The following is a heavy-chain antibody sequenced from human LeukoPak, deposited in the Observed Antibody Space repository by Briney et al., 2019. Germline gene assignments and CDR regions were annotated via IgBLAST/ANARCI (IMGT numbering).Heavy chain of an antibody. J-gene: IGHJ4*02. Sequence: SETLSLTCAVYGGSFSGYYWSWIRQPPGKGLEWIGEINHSGSTNYNPSLKSRVTISVDTSKNQFSLKLSSVTAADTAVYYCARRGTVTQVFDYWGQGTLVPVSS. CDR3: ARRGTVTQVFDY. CDR2: INHSGST. CDR1: GGSFSGYY. V-gene: IGHV4-34*01. D-gene: IGHD4-17*01.